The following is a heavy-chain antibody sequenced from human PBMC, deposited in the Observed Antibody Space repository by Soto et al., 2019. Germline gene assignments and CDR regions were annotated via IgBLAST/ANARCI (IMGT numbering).Heavy chain of an antibody. J-gene: IGHJ4*02. CDR1: GFTFSSYG. D-gene: IGHD1-26*01. CDR2: IWYDGSNK. V-gene: IGHV3-33*01. CDR3: ARDPRGEGLLNY. Sequence: QVQLVESGGGVVQPGRSLRLSCAASGFTFSSYGMHWVRQAPGKGLEWVAVIWYDGSNKYYADSVKGRFTISRDNSKNTLYLQMNSLRAEDTAVYYCARDPRGEGLLNYWGRGTLVTVSS.